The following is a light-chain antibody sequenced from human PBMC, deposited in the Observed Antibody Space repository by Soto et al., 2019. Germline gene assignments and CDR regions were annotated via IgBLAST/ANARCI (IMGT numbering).Light chain of an antibody. J-gene: IGKJ5*01. Sequence: VLTKSPVTLSLSPGDRATISSSASQSFRGLLAWYQQKPGQAPRLLIYTTSRRATGIPDRFSGSGSGTDFTLTISSLEPEDSAVYYCQQRGMWPITFGQGTRLEIK. V-gene: IGKV3-11*01. CDR2: TTS. CDR3: QQRGMWPIT. CDR1: QSFRGL.